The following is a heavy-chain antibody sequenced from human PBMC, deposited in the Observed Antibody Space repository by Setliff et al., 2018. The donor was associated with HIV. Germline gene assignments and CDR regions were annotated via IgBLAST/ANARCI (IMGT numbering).Heavy chain of an antibody. Sequence: SETLSLTCTVSGGSISSSSYYWGWIRQPPGKGLEWIGSIYYSGSTNYNPSLKSRVTISVDTSKNQFSLKLSSVPAADAAVYYCARPADCSSTNGYLWYFDLWGRGTLVTVSS. V-gene: IGHV4-39*01. J-gene: IGHJ2*01. CDR2: IYYSGST. CDR1: GGSISSSSYY. D-gene: IGHD2-2*01. CDR3: ARPADCSSTNGYLWYFDL.